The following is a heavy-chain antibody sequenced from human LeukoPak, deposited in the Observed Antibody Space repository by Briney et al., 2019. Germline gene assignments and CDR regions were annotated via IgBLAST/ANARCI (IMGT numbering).Heavy chain of an antibody. CDR2: IKSKTDGRTT. J-gene: IGHJ4*02. D-gene: IGHD3-22*01. V-gene: IGHV3-15*01. CDR1: GFTFSNAW. CDR3: TTHAYYYDSSGYYPDCFDY. Sequence: PGGSLRLSCAASGFTFSNAWMSWVRQAPGKGLEWVGRIKSKTDGRTTDYAAPGKVRFTIAREDSKKTLDLQMNSLKTEDTAVYYCTTHAYYYDSSGYYPDCFDYWGQGTLVTVSS.